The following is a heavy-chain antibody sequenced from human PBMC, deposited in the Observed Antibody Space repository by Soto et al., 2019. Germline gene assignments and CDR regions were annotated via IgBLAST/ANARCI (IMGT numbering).Heavy chain of an antibody. CDR3: ARGACSGGSCYSGSAFDI. D-gene: IGHD2-15*01. J-gene: IGHJ3*02. V-gene: IGHV1-69*02. Sequence: QVQLVQSGAEVKKPGSSVKVSCKASGGTFSSYTISWVRQAPGQGLEWMGRIIPILGIANYAQKVQGRVTITADKSTSTAYMELSSLRSEATAVYYCARGACSGGSCYSGSAFDIWGQGTMVTVSS. CDR2: IIPILGIA. CDR1: GGTFSSYT.